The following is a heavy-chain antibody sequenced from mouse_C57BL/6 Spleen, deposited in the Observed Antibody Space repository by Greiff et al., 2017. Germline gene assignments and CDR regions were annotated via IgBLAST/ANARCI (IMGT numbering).Heavy chain of an antibody. V-gene: IGHV14-2*01. CDR1: GFNIKDYY. D-gene: IGHD1-1*01. CDR2: IDPEDGET. CDR3: APCTTVVAESYFDY. J-gene: IGHJ2*01. Sequence: VQLQQSGAELVKPGASVKLSCTASGFNIKDYYMHWVKQRTEQGLEWIGRIDPEDGETKYAPNFQGKATITADTSANTAYLQLSSLTSEDTAVYYCAPCTTVVAESYFDYWGQGTTLTVSS.